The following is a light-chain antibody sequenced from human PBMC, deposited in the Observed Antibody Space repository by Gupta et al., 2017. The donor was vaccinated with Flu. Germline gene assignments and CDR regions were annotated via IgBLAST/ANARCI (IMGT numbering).Light chain of an antibody. CDR3: CSNRINDV. J-gene: IGLJ1*01. CDR1: SLDIGGNNY. V-gene: IGLV2-8*01. Sequence: SALPHPPSASGPPDQSAAIPCAGTSLDIGGNNYVSWYQQHPAKVLILIVYEVNTRPSGVPYRFSGSKSATTATLTVSGLEAEDEYYYYCCSNRINDVFGTGTKVTVL. CDR2: EVN.